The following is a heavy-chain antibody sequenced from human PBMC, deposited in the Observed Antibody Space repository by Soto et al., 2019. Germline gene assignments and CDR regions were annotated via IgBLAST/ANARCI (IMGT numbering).Heavy chain of an antibody. CDR1: GASVTNSSYY. Sequence: ETLSPTCTGSGASVTNSSYYWGWIRQSPGKGLEWIGSVYYRGRSYSKSSVKSRVTISVDTSKNRFSLSLNSVTASDTAVYLCVSQRTTVTTQAYFDYWGPGALVTVSS. J-gene: IGHJ4*02. V-gene: IGHV4-39*01. D-gene: IGHD4-17*01. CDR2: VYYRGRS. CDR3: VSQRTTVTTQAYFDY.